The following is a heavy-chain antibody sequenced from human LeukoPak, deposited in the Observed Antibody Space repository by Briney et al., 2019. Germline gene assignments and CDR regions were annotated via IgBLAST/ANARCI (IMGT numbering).Heavy chain of an antibody. J-gene: IGHJ4*02. CDR1: GVSISHYY. CDR3: ARGQWQIDY. CDR2: IDTSGST. V-gene: IGHV4-4*07. D-gene: IGHD6-19*01. Sequence: SETRSLTCTVSGVSISHYYWTWIRQPAGGGLEWIGRIDTSGSTNYNPSLKSQVTMSSDTSNNQFSLSLMSVDATDTAVYYCARGQWQIDYWGQGILVTVSP.